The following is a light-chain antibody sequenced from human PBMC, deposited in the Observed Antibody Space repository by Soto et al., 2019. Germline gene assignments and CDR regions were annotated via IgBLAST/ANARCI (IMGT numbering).Light chain of an antibody. V-gene: IGLV2-14*01. CDR3: YLYSGSTTSYV. CDR2: DVS. CDR1: SSDVGGYNY. J-gene: IGLJ1*01. Sequence: QSVLTQPASVSGSPGQSIAISCTGTSSDVGGYNYVSWYQQYPGKAPKLMIYDVSSRPSGVSSRFSGSKSGNTASLTISGLQAEDEADYYCYLYSGSTTSYVFGTGTKVTVL.